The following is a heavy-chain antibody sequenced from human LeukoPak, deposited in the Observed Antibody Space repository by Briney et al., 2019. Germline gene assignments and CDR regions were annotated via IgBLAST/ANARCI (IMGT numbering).Heavy chain of an antibody. V-gene: IGHV1-2*02. CDR1: GYTFIAYY. D-gene: IGHD3-10*01. CDR2: INPNSGGT. J-gene: IGHJ4*02. CDR3: ARDRGNGFGEFDY. Sequence: ASVKVSCKSSGYTFIAYYMHWVRQAPGQGLEWMGWINPNSGGTNYAQKLQGRVTMTTDTSTSTAYMELRSLRSDDTAVYYCARDRGNGFGEFDYWGQGTLVTVSS.